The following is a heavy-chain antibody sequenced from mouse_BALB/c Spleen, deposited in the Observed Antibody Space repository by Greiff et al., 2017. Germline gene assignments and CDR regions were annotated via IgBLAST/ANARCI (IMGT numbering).Heavy chain of an antibody. V-gene: IGHV5-12-1*01. Sequence: DVKLVESGGGLVKPGGSLKLSCAASGFAFSSYDMSWVRQTPEKRLEWVAYISSGGGSTYYPDTVKGRFTISRDNAKNTLYLQMSSLKSEDTAMYYCARRADYRYDEDAMDYWGQGTSVTVSS. CDR2: ISSGGGST. D-gene: IGHD2-14*01. CDR3: ARRADYRYDEDAMDY. CDR1: GFAFSSYD. J-gene: IGHJ4*01.